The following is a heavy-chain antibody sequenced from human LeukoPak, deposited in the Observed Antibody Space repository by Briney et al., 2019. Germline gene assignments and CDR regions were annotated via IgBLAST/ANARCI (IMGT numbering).Heavy chain of an antibody. CDR1: GFTLSSYA. J-gene: IGHJ4*02. V-gene: IGHV3-23*01. Sequence: GGSLRLSCAASGFTLSSYAMSWVRQAPGKGLEWVSAISGSGGSTYYADSVKGRFTISRDNSKNTLYLQMNSLRAEDTAVYYCAKGIVGATRKINFFDYWGQGTLVTVSS. CDR3: AKGIVGATRKINFFDY. CDR2: ISGSGGST. D-gene: IGHD1-26*01.